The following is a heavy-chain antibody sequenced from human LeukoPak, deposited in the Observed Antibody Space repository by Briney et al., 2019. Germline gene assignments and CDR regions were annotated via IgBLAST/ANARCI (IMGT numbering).Heavy chain of an antibody. J-gene: IGHJ6*02. CDR3: AREGAAAGPTRYYYYYYGMDV. D-gene: IGHD6-13*01. V-gene: IGHV1-46*01. Sequence: ASVKVSCKASGYTFTSYYMHWVRQAPGQGLEWMEIINPSGGSTSYAQKFQGRVTMTRDTSTSTVYMELSSLRSEDTAVYYCAREGAAAGPTRYYYYYYGMDVWGQGTTVTVSS. CDR1: GYTFTSYY. CDR2: INPSGGST.